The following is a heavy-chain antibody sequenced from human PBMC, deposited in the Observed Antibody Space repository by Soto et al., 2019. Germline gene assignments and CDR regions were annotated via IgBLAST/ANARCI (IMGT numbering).Heavy chain of an antibody. J-gene: IGHJ4*02. V-gene: IGHV1-3*01. CDR1: GYTFTSYA. CDR2: INAGNGNT. D-gene: IGHD3-10*01. CDR3: VRGLLWFGELSPFGY. Sequence: QVQLVQSGAEMKKPGASVKVSCKASGYTFTSYAIHWVRQDPGQRLEWMAWINAGNGNTKYSQMFQGRVTITRDTFASTAYMELSSLRSEDTAVYYCVRGLLWFGELSPFGYWGQGTLVTVSS.